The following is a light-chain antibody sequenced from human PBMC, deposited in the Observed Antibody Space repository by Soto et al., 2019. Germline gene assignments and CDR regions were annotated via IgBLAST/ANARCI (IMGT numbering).Light chain of an antibody. Sequence: QSALTQPASVSGSPGQSITISCTGTSSDVGSYNLVSWYQQHPGKAPKLMIYEGSKRPSGVSNRFSGSKSGNTASLTISGIQAEDEADYYCCSYAGSSTFWVFGGGTKLTVL. CDR2: EGS. CDR3: CSYAGSSTFWV. V-gene: IGLV2-23*01. CDR1: SSDVGSYNL. J-gene: IGLJ3*02.